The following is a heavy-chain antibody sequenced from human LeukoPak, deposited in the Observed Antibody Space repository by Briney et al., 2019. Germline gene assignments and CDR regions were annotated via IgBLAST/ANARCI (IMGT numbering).Heavy chain of an antibody. V-gene: IGHV1-46*01. CDR3: ARGGTVLRPNSPYDY. CDR2: INPSGGRT. Sequence: EASVKVSCKASGYTFTSYYMHWVRQAPGQGLEWMGIINPSGGRTSYAQKLQGRVTMTRDTSTSTVYMELSSLRSDDTAVYYCARGGTVLRPNSPYDYWGQGTLVTVSS. J-gene: IGHJ4*02. CDR1: GYTFTSYY. D-gene: IGHD4-17*01.